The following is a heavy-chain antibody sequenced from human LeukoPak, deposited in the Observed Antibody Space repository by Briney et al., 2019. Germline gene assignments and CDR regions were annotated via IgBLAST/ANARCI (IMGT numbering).Heavy chain of an antibody. CDR2: IYYSGST. CDR3: ARRPYCSSTSCYRYNWFDP. V-gene: IGHV4-39*07. J-gene: IGHJ5*02. CDR1: GGSISSSSYY. Sequence: SETLSLTCTVSGGSISSSSYYWGWIRQPPGKGLEWIGSIYYSGSTYYNPSLKSRVTISVDTSKNQFSLKLSSVTAADTAVYYCARRPYCSSTSCYRYNWFDPWGQGTLVTVSS. D-gene: IGHD2-2*01.